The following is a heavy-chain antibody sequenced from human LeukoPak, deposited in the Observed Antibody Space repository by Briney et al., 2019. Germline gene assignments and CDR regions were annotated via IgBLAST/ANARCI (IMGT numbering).Heavy chain of an antibody. CDR2: IKQDGSEK. V-gene: IGHV3-7*05. J-gene: IGHJ5*02. CDR1: GFTFSSYW. Sequence: GGSPRLSCAASGFTFSSYWMSWVRQAPGKGLEWVANIKQDGSEKYYVDSVKGRFTISRDNAKNSLYLQMNSLRAEDTAVYYCASHSGWSPVGWFDPWGQGTLVTVSS. CDR3: ASHSGWSPVGWFDP. D-gene: IGHD6-19*01.